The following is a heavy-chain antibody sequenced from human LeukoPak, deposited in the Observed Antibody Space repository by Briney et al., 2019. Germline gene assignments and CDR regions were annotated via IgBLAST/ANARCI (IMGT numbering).Heavy chain of an antibody. D-gene: IGHD6-19*01. CDR1: GGSISSYY. J-gene: IGHJ5*02. CDR3: ARDKKIAVAGYNWFDP. V-gene: IGHV4-59*01. CDR2: IYYSGST. Sequence: PSETLSLTCTVSGGSISSYYWSWIRQPPGKGLESIGYIYYSGSTNYNPSLKSRVTISVDTSKNQFSLKLSSVTAADTAAYYCARDKKIAVAGYNWFDPWGQGILVTVSS.